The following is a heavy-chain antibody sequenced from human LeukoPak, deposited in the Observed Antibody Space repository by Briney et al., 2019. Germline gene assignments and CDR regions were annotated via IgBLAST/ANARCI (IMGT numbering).Heavy chain of an antibody. CDR3: ARSVWEIAAAGTGVRGAGPYYYYMDV. CDR1: GYTFTSYD. D-gene: IGHD6-13*01. Sequence: ASVKVSCKASGYTFTSYDINWVRQATGQGLEWMGWTNPNSGNTGYAQKFQGRVTITRNTSISTAYMELSSLRSEDTAVYYCARSVWEIAAAGTGVRGAGPYYYYMDVWGKGTTVTVSS. CDR2: TNPNSGNT. J-gene: IGHJ6*03. V-gene: IGHV1-8*03.